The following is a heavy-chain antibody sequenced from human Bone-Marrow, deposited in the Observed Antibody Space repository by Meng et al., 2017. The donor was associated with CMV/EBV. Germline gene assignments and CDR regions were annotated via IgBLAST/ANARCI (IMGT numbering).Heavy chain of an antibody. Sequence: ASVKVSCKASGGTFSSYAISWVRQAPGQGLEWMGGISAYNGNTNYAQKLQGRVTMTTDTSTSTAYMELRSLRSDDTAVYYCARVGEGITIFGEEPRDYYYYYGMDVWGQGTTVTVSS. CDR3: ARVGEGITIFGEEPRDYYYYYGMDV. CDR1: GGTFSSYA. J-gene: IGHJ6*02. V-gene: IGHV1-18*01. D-gene: IGHD3-3*01. CDR2: ISAYNGNT.